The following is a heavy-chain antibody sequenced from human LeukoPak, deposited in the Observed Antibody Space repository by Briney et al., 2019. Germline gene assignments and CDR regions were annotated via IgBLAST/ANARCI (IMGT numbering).Heavy chain of an antibody. CDR1: GLTFSTYW. J-gene: IGHJ4*02. D-gene: IGHD6-13*01. V-gene: IGHV3-7*02. Sequence: GGSLRLSCAASGLTFSTYWMNWVRQAPGKGLEWVANIKQDGSEKYFVDSVKGRFTISRDNAKSSLYLQMNSLRGEDTAVYYCSAAGRLFSLDYWGQGTLVSVSS. CDR3: SAAGRLFSLDY. CDR2: IKQDGSEK.